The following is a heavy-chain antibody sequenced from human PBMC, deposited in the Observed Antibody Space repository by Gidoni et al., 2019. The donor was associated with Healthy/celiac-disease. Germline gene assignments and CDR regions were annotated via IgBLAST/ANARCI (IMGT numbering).Heavy chain of an antibody. CDR2: IGGSGGST. V-gene: IGHV3-23*01. CDR1: GFPLSSQA. CDR3: AKDDYDSSGYLREATGYY. D-gene: IGHD3-22*01. J-gene: IGHJ4*02. Sequence: EVPLLESGGGLVQPGGYLRLSSAASGFPLSSQALRWVRQAPGKRLEWVSAIGGSGGSTYYAAVVKGRLTISRDNSKNTLYLQMNCLRAEDTAVCYCAKDDYDSSGYLREATGYYWGQGTLVTVSS.